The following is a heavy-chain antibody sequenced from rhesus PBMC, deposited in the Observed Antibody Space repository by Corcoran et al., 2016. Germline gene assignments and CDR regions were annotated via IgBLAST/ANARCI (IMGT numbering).Heavy chain of an antibody. CDR2: IDPSDSDT. V-gene: IGHV5-2*01. Sequence: EVQLVQSGAEVKRPGESLKISCKTSGYSFTSYWISWVRQMPGKGLEWMGAIDPSDSDTRYSPSFQGQVTISADKSISTAYLQWSSLKASDSATYYCAKGSAGPPSYNFWSGYCGFDYWGQGVLVTVSS. J-gene: IGHJ4*01. CDR1: GYSFTSYW. CDR3: AKGSAGPPSYNFWSGYCGFDY. D-gene: IGHD3-3*01.